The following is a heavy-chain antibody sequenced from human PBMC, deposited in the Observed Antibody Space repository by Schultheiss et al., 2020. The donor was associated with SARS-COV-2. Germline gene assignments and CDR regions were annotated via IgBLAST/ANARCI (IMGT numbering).Heavy chain of an antibody. CDR2: ISSSSSYI. D-gene: IGHD2-21*01. J-gene: IGHJ6*02. Sequence: GESLKISCAASGFTFSSYSMNWVRQAPGKGLEWVSSISSSSSYIYYADSVKGRFTISRDNAKNSLYLQMNSLRAEDTAVYYCARLSSGDGVYYGMDVWGQGTTVTVSS. CDR3: ARLSSGDGVYYGMDV. V-gene: IGHV3-21*01. CDR1: GFTFSSYS.